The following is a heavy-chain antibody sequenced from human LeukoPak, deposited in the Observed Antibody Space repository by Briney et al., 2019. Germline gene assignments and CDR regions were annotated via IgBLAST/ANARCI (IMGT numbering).Heavy chain of an antibody. CDR1: GGSISSSSYY. CDR3: ARAVTGPRITIFGVVPPFEIFDY. J-gene: IGHJ4*02. Sequence: KASETLSLTCTVSGGSISSSSYYWGWIRQPPGKGLEWIGSIYYSGSTYYNPSLKSRVTISLDTSKNQLSLKLSSVTAADTAVYYCARAVTGPRITIFGVVPPFEIFDYWGQGTLVTVSS. V-gene: IGHV4-39*07. CDR2: IYYSGST. D-gene: IGHD3-3*01.